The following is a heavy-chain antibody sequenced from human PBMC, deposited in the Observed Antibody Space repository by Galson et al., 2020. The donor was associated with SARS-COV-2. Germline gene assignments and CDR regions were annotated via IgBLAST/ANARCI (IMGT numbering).Heavy chain of an antibody. Sequence: GESLKISCAASGFTVSSNYMSWVRQAPGKGLEWVSVIYSGGSTYYADSVKGRFTISRDNSKNTLYLQMNSLRAEDTAVYYCARDWAAAGRGYYYYGMDVWGQGTTVTVSS. J-gene: IGHJ6*02. CDR1: GFTVSSNY. D-gene: IGHD6-13*01. V-gene: IGHV3-53*01. CDR3: ARDWAAAGRGYYYYGMDV. CDR2: IYSGGST.